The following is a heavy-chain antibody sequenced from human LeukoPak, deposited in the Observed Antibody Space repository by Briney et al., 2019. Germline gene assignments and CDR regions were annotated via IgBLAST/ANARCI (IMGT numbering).Heavy chain of an antibody. J-gene: IGHJ4*02. CDR2: LSGDGSST. Sequence: GGPVRLPCAASGLHHDDYAMLWVREARATGRVGVSLLSGDGSSTYYADAVKGRFTISRDNSKNSLYLQMNSLRTEHTALYYCAKDIRGDGYMSRFDYSGQGALVTVSP. V-gene: IGHV3-43*02. CDR1: GLHHDDYA. D-gene: IGHD5-24*01. CDR3: AKDIRGDGYMSRFDY.